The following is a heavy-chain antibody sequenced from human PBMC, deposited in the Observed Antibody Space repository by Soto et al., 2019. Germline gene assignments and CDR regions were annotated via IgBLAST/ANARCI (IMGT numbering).Heavy chain of an antibody. D-gene: IGHD4-4*01. Sequence: GGSLRLSCAASGFTFSGSAMHWVRQASGIGLEWVGRIRSKANSYATAYAASAKGRFTISRDDSKNTLYLQMNSLKTEDTAVYYCTTGGTVTIMGYYGMDVWGQGTTVTVSS. CDR2: IRSKANSYAT. CDR3: TTGGTVTIMGYYGMDV. J-gene: IGHJ6*02. V-gene: IGHV3-73*01. CDR1: GFTFSGSA.